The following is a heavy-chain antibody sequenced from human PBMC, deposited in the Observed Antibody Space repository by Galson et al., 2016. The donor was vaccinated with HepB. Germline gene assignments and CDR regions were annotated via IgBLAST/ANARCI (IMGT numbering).Heavy chain of an antibody. CDR1: GYRFTNFW. CDR2: IDPGDFTV. CDR3: ARRYCGRHTGYQDY. J-gene: IGHJ4*02. V-gene: IGHV5-10-1*01. D-gene: IGHD2-21*01. Sequence: QSGAEVKKAGESLRISCKISGYRFTNFWISWVRQTPGTGLEWMGRIDPGDFTVRYSPSFQGHVTISADKSPSTAYMEWSSLQASDTATYYCARRYCGRHTGYQDYWGQGTLVTVSP.